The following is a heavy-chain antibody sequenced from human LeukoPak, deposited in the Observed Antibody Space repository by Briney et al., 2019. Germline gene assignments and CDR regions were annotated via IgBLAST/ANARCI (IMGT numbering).Heavy chain of an antibody. Sequence: GGSLRLPCAASGFTFSNYWMTWVRQAPGKGLEWVANIKQDGSAKYYVDSVKGRFTISRDNAKNSLYLQMNSLRAEDTAVYYCARDATSRGVDAFDIWGQGTMVTVSS. CDR2: IKQDGSAK. V-gene: IGHV3-7*01. D-gene: IGHD3-10*01. CDR3: ARDATSRGVDAFDI. CDR1: GFTFSNYW. J-gene: IGHJ3*02.